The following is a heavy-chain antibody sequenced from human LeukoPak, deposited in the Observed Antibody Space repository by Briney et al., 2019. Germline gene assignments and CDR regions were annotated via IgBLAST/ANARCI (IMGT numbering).Heavy chain of an antibody. CDR3: ARVPVAATPGWDYYGMDV. Sequence: GGSLRLSCAASGFTFSNYWMSWVRQVPGKGLEWVANIKQDGSEMNYVDAVKGRFTTSRDNAKSSLYLQMNSLRVEDTAVYYCARVPVAATPGWDYYGMDVWGQGTTVTVSS. V-gene: IGHV3-7*03. CDR2: IKQDGSEM. CDR1: GFTFSNYW. D-gene: IGHD2-15*01. J-gene: IGHJ6*02.